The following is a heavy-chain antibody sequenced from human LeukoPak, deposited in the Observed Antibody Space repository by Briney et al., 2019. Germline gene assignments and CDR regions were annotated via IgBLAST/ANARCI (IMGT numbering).Heavy chain of an antibody. CDR1: GFTFSSYS. CDR3: ARGGVVHQLLPNYYYYYYMDV. Sequence: PGGSLRLSCAASGFTFSSYSMNWVRQAPGKGLEWVSSISSSSSYIYYADSVKGRFTISRDNAKNSLYLQMNSLRAEDTAVYYCARGGVVHQLLPNYYYYYYMDVWGKGTTVTVSS. CDR2: ISSSSSYI. V-gene: IGHV3-21*01. J-gene: IGHJ6*03. D-gene: IGHD2-2*01.